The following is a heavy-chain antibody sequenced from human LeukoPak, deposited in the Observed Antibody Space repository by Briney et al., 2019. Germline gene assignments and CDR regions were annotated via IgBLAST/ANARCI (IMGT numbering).Heavy chain of an antibody. D-gene: IGHD6-19*01. J-gene: IGHJ4*02. CDR3: ARRVSSGNFDY. CDR2: INHSGST. Sequence: SETLSLTCAVYGGSFSGYDWSWIRQPPGKGLEWIGEINHSGSTNYNPSLKSRVTISVDTSKNQFSLNLTSVTAADTAVYYCARRVSSGNFDYWGQGGLVTVSS. V-gene: IGHV4-34*01. CDR1: GGSFSGYD.